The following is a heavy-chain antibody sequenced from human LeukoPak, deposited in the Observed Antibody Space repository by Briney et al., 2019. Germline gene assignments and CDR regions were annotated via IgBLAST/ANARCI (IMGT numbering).Heavy chain of an antibody. CDR2: IYYTGST. V-gene: IGHV4-59*01. CDR1: GDSISPYY. CDR3: ARGSSSWGA. Sequence: PSETLSLTCTVSGDSISPYYWSWIRQPPGKGLEWIGYIYYTGSTNYNPSLKSRVTISVDTSKNQFSLNLSSVTAADTAVYYCARGSSSWGAWGQGTLVTVSS. D-gene: IGHD6-13*01. J-gene: IGHJ4*02.